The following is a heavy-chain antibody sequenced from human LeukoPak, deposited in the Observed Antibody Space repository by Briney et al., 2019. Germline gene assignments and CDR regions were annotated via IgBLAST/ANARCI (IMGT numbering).Heavy chain of an antibody. CDR3: ARQCKGRVRGVSLYYFDY. CDR2: IYYSGST. Sequence: SETLSLTCTVSGGSISSYYWSWIRQPPGKGLEWIGYIYYSGSTYYNPSLKSRVTISVDTSKNQFSLKLSSVTAADTAVYYCARQCKGRVRGVSLYYFDYWGQGTLVTVSS. CDR1: GGSISSYY. J-gene: IGHJ4*02. V-gene: IGHV4-59*04. D-gene: IGHD3-10*01.